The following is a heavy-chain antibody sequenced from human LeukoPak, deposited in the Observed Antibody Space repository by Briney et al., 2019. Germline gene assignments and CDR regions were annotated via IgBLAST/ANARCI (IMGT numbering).Heavy chain of an antibody. J-gene: IGHJ5*02. CDR3: ARETVDYGWFDP. Sequence: ASVKVSCKASGYTFTSYGISWVRQAPGQGLEWMGWISAYNGNTNYAQKLQGRVTMSTDTSTSTAYMELRSLRSDDTAVYYCARETVDYGWFDPWGQGTLVTVSS. CDR2: ISAYNGNT. CDR1: GYTFTSYG. D-gene: IGHD3-16*01. V-gene: IGHV1-18*01.